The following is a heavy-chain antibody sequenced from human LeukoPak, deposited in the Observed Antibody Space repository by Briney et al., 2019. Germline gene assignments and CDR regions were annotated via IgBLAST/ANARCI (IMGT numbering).Heavy chain of an antibody. CDR3: AKDGASMYYYGSGNYYSLLFDY. CDR1: GFTFSTYG. CDR2: IRYDESNM. Sequence: PGGSLRLSCAASGFTFSTYGMHWVRQAPGKGLEWVAFIRYDESNMYYADSVKGRFTISRDNSKNTLYQQMNSLRTEDTAVYYCAKDGASMYYYGSGNYYSLLFDYWGQGTLVTVSS. D-gene: IGHD3-10*01. J-gene: IGHJ4*02. V-gene: IGHV3-30*02.